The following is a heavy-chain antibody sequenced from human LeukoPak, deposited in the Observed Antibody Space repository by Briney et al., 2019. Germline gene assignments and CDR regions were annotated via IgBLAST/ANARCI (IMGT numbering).Heavy chain of an antibody. CDR2: IYYSGST. J-gene: IGHJ6*03. Sequence: SETLSLTCTVSDDSISDYYRGWIRQPPGKGLEWIGYIYYSGSTNYNPSLKSRVTISVDTSKNQFSLKLSSVTAADTAVYYCARAASGYGSYFYYYMDVWGKGTTVTVSS. V-gene: IGHV4-59*01. CDR3: ARAASGYGSYFYYYMDV. D-gene: IGHD5-12*01. CDR1: DDSISDYY.